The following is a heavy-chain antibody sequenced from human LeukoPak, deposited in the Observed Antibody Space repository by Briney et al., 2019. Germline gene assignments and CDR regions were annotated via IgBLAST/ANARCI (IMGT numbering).Heavy chain of an antibody. Sequence: GRSLRLSCAASGFTFSSYSMNCVRHAPRKWLEWVSSIISNSSYIYYPDSVKGRFPISRDNAKNSLYLQMYSLRAKDRGVYYCARVMAGPFDYWGQGTLVTVSS. CDR1: GFTFSSYS. CDR2: IISNSSYI. D-gene: IGHD6-19*01. J-gene: IGHJ4*02. V-gene: IGHV3-21*01. CDR3: ARVMAGPFDY.